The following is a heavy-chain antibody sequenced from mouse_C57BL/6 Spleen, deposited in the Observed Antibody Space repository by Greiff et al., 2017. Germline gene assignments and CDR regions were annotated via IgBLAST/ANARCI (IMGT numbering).Heavy chain of an antibody. Sequence: EVQLVESGGDLVKPGGSLKLSCAASGFTFSSYGMSWVRQTPDKRLEWVATISSGGSYTYYPDSVKGRFTISSDNAKNTLYLQMSSLKSEDTAMYYCASAVAGFAYWGQGTLVTVSA. V-gene: IGHV5-6*01. CDR2: ISSGGSYT. CDR3: ASAVAGFAY. CDR1: GFTFSSYG. J-gene: IGHJ3*01.